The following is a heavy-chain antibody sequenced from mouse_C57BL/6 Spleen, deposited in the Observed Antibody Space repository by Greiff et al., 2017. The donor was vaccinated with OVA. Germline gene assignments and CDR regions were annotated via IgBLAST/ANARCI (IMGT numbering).Heavy chain of an antibody. CDR3: TRITTVVATDAMDY. D-gene: IGHD1-1*01. J-gene: IGHJ4*01. CDR1: GYTFTDYE. Sequence: QVQLKESGAELVRPGASVTLSCKASGYTFTDYEMHWVKQTPVHGLEWIGAIDPETGGTAYNQKFKGKAILTADKSSSTAYMELRSLTSEDSAVYYCTRITTVVATDAMDYWGQGTSVTVSS. V-gene: IGHV1-15*01. CDR2: IDPETGGT.